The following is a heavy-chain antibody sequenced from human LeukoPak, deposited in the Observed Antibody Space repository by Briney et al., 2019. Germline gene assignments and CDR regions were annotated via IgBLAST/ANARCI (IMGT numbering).Heavy chain of an antibody. V-gene: IGHV3-7*01. CDR3: ARDVHGGAFDY. Sequence: PGGSLRLSCAASGFTFSSYSMNWVRQAPGKGLEWVANINQDGSAKYYVDSVKGRFTFSRDNAMNSLFLQMNSLRAEDTAVYYCARDVHGGAFDYWGQGTLVTVSS. CDR2: INQDGSAK. J-gene: IGHJ4*02. CDR1: GFTFSSYS. D-gene: IGHD4-23*01.